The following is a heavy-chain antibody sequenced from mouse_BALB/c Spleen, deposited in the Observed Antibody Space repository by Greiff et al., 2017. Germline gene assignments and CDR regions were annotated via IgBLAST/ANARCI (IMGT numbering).Heavy chain of an antibody. CDR3: ARVITTVVDAMDY. V-gene: IGHV5-17*02. CDR1: GFTFISFG. D-gene: IGHD1-1*01. J-gene: IGHJ4*01. CDR2: ISSGSSTI. Sequence: EVKLVESGGGLVQPGGSRKLSCAASGFTFISFGMHWVRQAPEKGLEWVAYISSGSSTIYYADTVKGRFTISRDNPKNTLFLQMTSLRSEDTAMYYCARVITTVVDAMDYWGQGTSVTVSS.